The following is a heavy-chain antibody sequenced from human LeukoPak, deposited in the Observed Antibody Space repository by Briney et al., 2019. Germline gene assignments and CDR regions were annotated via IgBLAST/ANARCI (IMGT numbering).Heavy chain of an antibody. CDR3: ARDRADILTGFPDY. Sequence: ASVKVSCKASGYTFTGYYMHWVRQAPGQGLEWMGWINPNSGGTNYAQKFQGRVTMTRDTSISTAYMELSRLRSDDTAVYYCARDRADILTGFPDYWGQGTLVTVSS. CDR1: GYTFTGYY. D-gene: IGHD3-9*01. CDR2: INPNSGGT. V-gene: IGHV1-2*02. J-gene: IGHJ4*02.